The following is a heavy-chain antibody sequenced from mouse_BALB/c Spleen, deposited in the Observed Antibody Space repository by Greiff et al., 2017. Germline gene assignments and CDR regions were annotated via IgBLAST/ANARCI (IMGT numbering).Heavy chain of an antibody. V-gene: IGHV5-6-5*01. CDR3: ARVVLYVNYPFAY. Sequence: EVMLVESGGGLVKPGGSLKLSCAASGFTFSSYAMSWVRQTPEKRLEWVASISSGGSTYYPDSVKGRFTISRDNARNILYLQMSSLRSEDTAMYYFARVVLYVNYPFAYWGQGTLVTVSA. D-gene: IGHD2-1*01. CDR2: ISSGGST. CDR1: GFTFSSYA. J-gene: IGHJ3*01.